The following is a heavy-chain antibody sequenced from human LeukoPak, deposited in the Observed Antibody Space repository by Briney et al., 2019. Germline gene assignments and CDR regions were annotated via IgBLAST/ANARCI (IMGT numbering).Heavy chain of an antibody. Sequence: SETLSLTCTVSGGSISSYYWSWIRQPPGKGLEWIGYIYYSGSTNYNPSLKSRVTISVDTSKNQFSLKLSSVTAADTAVYYCARLIDTIFGVVISEDNWFDPWGQGTLVTVSS. CDR2: IYYSGST. J-gene: IGHJ5*02. CDR3: ARLIDTIFGVVISEDNWFDP. D-gene: IGHD3-3*01. CDR1: GGSISSYY. V-gene: IGHV4-59*08.